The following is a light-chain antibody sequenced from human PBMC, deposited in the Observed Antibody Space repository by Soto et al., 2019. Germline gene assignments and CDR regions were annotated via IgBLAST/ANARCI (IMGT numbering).Light chain of an antibody. CDR3: QQYKSYPLN. J-gene: IGKJ5*01. CDR1: QDIENS. Sequence: DIQMTQSPSSLSASVVDRVTISFLASQDIENSLAWIQQKPGKAPKSLIYGASSLRSGVPSKFSGSGSGTDFTLTISSLQPEDFATYFCQQYKSYPLNFGQGTRLEIK. V-gene: IGKV1-16*02. CDR2: GAS.